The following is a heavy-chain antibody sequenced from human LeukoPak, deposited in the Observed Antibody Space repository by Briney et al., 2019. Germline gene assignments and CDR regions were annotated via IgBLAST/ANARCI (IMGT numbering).Heavy chain of an antibody. D-gene: IGHD2-2*01. Sequence: SETLSLTCTVAGYSISRGYYWGGTRGPPGKGREWIGMNYKRGSTDYNRCLKRRGTREGDKRKNQFSLKLSSVTAADTAVYYCASYCSSTSCFASDAFDIWGQGTMVTVSS. J-gene: IGHJ3*02. CDR2: NYKRGST. V-gene: IGHV4-38-2*02. CDR1: GYSISRGYY. CDR3: ASYCSSTSCFASDAFDI.